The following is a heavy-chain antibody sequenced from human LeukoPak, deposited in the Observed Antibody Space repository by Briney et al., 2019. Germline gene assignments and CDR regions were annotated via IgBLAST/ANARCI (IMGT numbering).Heavy chain of an antibody. V-gene: IGHV3-23*01. J-gene: IGHJ4*02. D-gene: IGHD3-10*01. CDR2: ITGSGGGT. Sequence: GWSLRLSCAASGFTFSSYAMSSVRQAPGKGLEWVSAITGSGGGTYYADSVKGRFTISRDNSKNTLSLQMNSLRDEDTAVYYCSVFLVWGVIEYWGQGSLVTVSS. CDR3: SVFLVWGVIEY. CDR1: GFTFSSYA.